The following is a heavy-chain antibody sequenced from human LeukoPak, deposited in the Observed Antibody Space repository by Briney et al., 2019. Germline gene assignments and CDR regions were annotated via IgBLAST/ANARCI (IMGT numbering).Heavy chain of an antibody. J-gene: IGHJ4*02. Sequence: GGSLRLSCAASGFTFSSYGMHWVRQAPGKGLEWVAFIRYVGSNKYYADSVKGRFTISRDNSKNTLYLQMNSLRAEDTAVYYCATPGVVVVPAAVDFWYFDYWGQGTLVTVSS. CDR3: ATPGVVVVPAAVDFWYFDY. D-gene: IGHD2-2*01. CDR2: IRYVGSNK. V-gene: IGHV3-30*02. CDR1: GFTFSSYG.